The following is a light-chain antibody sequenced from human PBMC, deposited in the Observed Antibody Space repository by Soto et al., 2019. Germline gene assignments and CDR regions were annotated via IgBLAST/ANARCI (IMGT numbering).Light chain of an antibody. CDR2: EVS. Sequence: QSALTQPASVSGSPGQSITISCTGTSSDVGGYKYVSWYQQHPGKAPKLMIYEVSNRPSGVSNRFSGSKSGNTASLTISGLQAEDEADYYCTSHTSSSTPVVFGGGTKVTVL. CDR3: TSHTSSSTPVV. V-gene: IGLV2-14*01. J-gene: IGLJ2*01. CDR1: SSDVGGYKY.